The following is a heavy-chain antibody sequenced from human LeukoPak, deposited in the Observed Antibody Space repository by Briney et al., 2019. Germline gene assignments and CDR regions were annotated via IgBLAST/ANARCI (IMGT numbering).Heavy chain of an antibody. CDR1: RLSFNNYA. CDR2: ISHDGSKK. D-gene: IGHD6-19*01. CDR3: ANGQWLVGGSDFDH. J-gene: IGHJ4*02. V-gene: IGHV3-30*18. Sequence: WGSLRLSCVVSRLSFNNYAMHWVRQAPGKGLEWVTFISHDGSKKYYADSVKGRFTISRDNSKNTLYLQMNGLRPQDTAMYYCANGQWLVGGSDFDHWGQGTLVTVSS.